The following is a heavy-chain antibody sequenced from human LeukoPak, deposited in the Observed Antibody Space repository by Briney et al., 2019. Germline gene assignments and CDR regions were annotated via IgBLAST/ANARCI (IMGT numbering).Heavy chain of an antibody. D-gene: IGHD2-15*01. J-gene: IGHJ6*02. Sequence: PSETLYLTCAVYGGSFSDYYWSWIRQPPGKGLEWIGEINHSGSTNYNPSLKSRVTISVDTSKNQFSLKLSSVTAADTAVYYCARGLCSGGSCYHAAGYYGMDVWGQGTTVTVSS. CDR1: GGSFSDYY. CDR3: ARGLCSGGSCYHAAGYYGMDV. CDR2: INHSGST. V-gene: IGHV4-34*01.